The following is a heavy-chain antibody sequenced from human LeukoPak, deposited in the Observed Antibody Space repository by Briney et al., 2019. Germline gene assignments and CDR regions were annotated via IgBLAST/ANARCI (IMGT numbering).Heavy chain of an antibody. CDR2: IWFDGSNK. J-gene: IGHJ2*01. CDR1: GFTFSSYD. CDR3: ARPSGSYWYFDL. D-gene: IGHD1-26*01. Sequence: QSGGSLRLSCAASGFTFSSYDMHWVRQAPGKGLEWVAVIWFDGSNKYCADSVKGRFTISRDNSKNTLYLQMNSLRAEDTAVYYCARPSGSYWYFDLWGRGTLVTVSS. V-gene: IGHV3-33*01.